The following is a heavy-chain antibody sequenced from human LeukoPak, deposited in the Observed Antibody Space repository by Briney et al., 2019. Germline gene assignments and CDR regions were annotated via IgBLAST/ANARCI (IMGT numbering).Heavy chain of an antibody. J-gene: IGHJ6*02. D-gene: IGHD3-16*01. CDR2: MNQDGSEK. V-gene: IGHV3-7*01. CDR3: ATYTHWVAGDV. CDR1: GFTFSDSL. Sequence: GGSLRLSCAASGFTFSDSLMSWVRQAPGKGLEWVANMNQDGSEKDYVDSVKGRFTISTDNARNSLYLQMGSLRAEDTAVYYCATYTHWVAGDVWGQGTTVTVSS.